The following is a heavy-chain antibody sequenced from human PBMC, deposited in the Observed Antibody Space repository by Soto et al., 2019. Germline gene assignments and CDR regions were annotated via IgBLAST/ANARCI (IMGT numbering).Heavy chain of an antibody. J-gene: IGHJ1*01. CDR1: GFTFSSYA. D-gene: IGHD3-22*01. V-gene: IGHV3-30-3*01. CDR3: ARGVDYYDSVDFQH. Sequence: QVPLVESGGGVVQPGRSLRLSCAASGFTFSSYAMHWVRQAPGKGLEWVAVISYDGSNKYYADSVKGRFTISRDNSKNTLYLQMNSLRAEDTAVYYCARGVDYYDSVDFQHWGQGTLVTVSS. CDR2: ISYDGSNK.